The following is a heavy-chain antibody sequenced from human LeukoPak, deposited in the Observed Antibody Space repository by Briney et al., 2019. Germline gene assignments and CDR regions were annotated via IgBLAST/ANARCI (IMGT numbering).Heavy chain of an antibody. CDR1: GFSFSAFV. V-gene: IGHV3-48*03. CDR3: ARGSAYVLDY. D-gene: IGHD2-21*01. Sequence: PGGSLRLSCAASGFSFSAFVMKCVRDGLGKGLEWISHIRTGGRTIYYADSVKGRFTISRDNAKNSLYLQMNSLRGEDTGVYYCARGSAYVLDYWTQGTLVTVSS. CDR2: IRTGGRTI. J-gene: IGHJ4*02.